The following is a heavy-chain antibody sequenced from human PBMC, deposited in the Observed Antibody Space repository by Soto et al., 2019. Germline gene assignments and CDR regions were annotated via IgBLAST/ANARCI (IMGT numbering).Heavy chain of an antibody. CDR1: GYSFTNYW. D-gene: IGHD3-22*01. CDR2: INGGDSDT. V-gene: IGHV5-51*01. J-gene: IGHJ4*02. CDR3: GRRDSNGCYEY. Sequence: PGESLKVSCVGSGYSFTNYWIARVRQMPGTGLEWMGIINGGDSDTRYSPSFQGHVTVSADKSISTDYLQWSSLKASDTAIDYCGRRDSNGCYEYWGRGTPVTVAS.